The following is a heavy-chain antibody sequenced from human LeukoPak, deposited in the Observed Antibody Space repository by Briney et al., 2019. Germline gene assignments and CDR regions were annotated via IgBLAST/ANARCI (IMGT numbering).Heavy chain of an antibody. D-gene: IGHD1-26*01. CDR3: ATWSNAWEFDY. V-gene: IGHV3-7*05. Sequence: PGGSLRLSCAASGFTFSNSWMTWVRHAPGKGLEWVAHINEDGSDKYYVDSVTGRFSISRDNTKNSLYLQMSSLRAEDTAVYYCATWSNAWEFDYWGQGTLVSVSS. J-gene: IGHJ4*02. CDR2: INEDGSDK. CDR1: GFTFSNSW.